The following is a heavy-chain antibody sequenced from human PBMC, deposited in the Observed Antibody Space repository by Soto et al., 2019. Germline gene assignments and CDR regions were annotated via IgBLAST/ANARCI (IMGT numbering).Heavy chain of an antibody. V-gene: IGHV1-69*11. CDR3: ARWAQPRYTVGPYAVDV. CDR2: IVPSLDTT. CDR1: GGTFSSSG. D-gene: IGHD2-8*02. Sequence: QVHLVQSGTEVKKPGSSVKVSCKASGGTFSSSGFSWVRQAPGQGLEWMGMIVPSLDTTNYAQKFQARVTITADAVTHTAYIELRSLRSEDTAVYYCARWAQPRYTVGPYAVDVWGQGTRVCVS. J-gene: IGHJ6*02.